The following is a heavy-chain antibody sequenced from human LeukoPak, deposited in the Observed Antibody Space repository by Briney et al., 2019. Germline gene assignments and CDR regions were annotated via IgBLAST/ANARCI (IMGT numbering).Heavy chain of an antibody. CDR1: GFTFSSYS. CDR2: ISSSSSYI. D-gene: IGHD3-3*01. CDR3: AREDYDFWSGYPWYFDL. V-gene: IGHV3-21*01. Sequence: GGPLRLSCAASGFTFSSYSMNWVRQAPGKGLEWVSSISSSSSYIYYADSVKGRFTISRDNAKNSLYLQMNSLRAEDTAVYYCAREDYDFWSGYPWYFDLWGRGTLVTVSS. J-gene: IGHJ2*01.